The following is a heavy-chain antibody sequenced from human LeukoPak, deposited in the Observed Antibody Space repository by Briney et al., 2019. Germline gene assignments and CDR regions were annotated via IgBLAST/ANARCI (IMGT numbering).Heavy chain of an antibody. Sequence: GGSLRLSCAASGFTFSSYSMNWVRQAPGKGLEWVSYISSSSSTIYYADSVKGRFTISRDNAKNSLYLQMNSLRAEDTAVYYCAMTPKITMIRGVKGPWFDPWGQGTLVTVSS. V-gene: IGHV3-48*04. D-gene: IGHD3-10*01. CDR1: GFTFSSYS. CDR2: ISSSSSTI. CDR3: AMTPKITMIRGVKGPWFDP. J-gene: IGHJ5*02.